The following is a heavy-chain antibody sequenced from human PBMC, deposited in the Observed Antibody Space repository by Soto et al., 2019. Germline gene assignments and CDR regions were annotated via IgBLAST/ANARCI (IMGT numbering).Heavy chain of an antibody. CDR1: GVTLNDYG. J-gene: IGHJ2*01. Sequence: PGGSLRLSCGAPGVTLNDYGMHSLRQAPGKGLEWGAVISYDGKQTYYADSVKGRFTISKDKSKRTLFLQMNSLRVDDTAVYYCARDGWGSNWYFDLWGRGTLGTVAS. CDR2: ISYDGKQT. V-gene: IGHV3-30*03. CDR3: ARDGWGSNWYFDL. D-gene: IGHD3-16*01.